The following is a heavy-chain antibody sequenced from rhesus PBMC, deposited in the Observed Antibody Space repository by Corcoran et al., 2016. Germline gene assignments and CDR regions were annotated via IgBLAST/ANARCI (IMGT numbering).Heavy chain of an antibody. V-gene: IGHV4S14*01. CDR2: IYGGGGSN. CDR3: ASPLRSWNYVAFDF. CDR1: GGSISGYYY. D-gene: IGHD1-1*01. J-gene: IGHJ3*01. Sequence: QVQLQESGPGLVKPSETLSLTCAVSGGSISGYYYWSWIRQPPGEGLGWIGSIYGGGGSNDLNPSLKSRVTLSVDTSKNQFSLKLSSVTAADTAVYYCASPLRSWNYVAFDFWGQGLRVTVSS.